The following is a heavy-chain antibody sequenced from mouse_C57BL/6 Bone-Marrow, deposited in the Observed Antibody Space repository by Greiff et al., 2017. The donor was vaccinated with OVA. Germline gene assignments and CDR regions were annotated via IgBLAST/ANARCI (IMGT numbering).Heavy chain of an antibody. Sequence: QVQLQQPGAELVKPGASVKMSCKASGYTFTSYWITWVKQRPGQGLAWIGDIYPGSGSTNYNEKFKSKATLTVDTSSSTAYMQLSSLTSEDSAVYYCARNYRYYAMDYWGQGTSVTVSS. V-gene: IGHV1-55*01. CDR1: GYTFTSYW. CDR3: ARNYRYYAMDY. CDR2: IYPGSGST. J-gene: IGHJ4*01. D-gene: IGHD2-1*01.